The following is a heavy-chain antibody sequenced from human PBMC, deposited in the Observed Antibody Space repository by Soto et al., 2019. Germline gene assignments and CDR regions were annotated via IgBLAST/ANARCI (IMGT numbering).Heavy chain of an antibody. CDR1: GGSFSGYY. D-gene: IGHD6-13*01. Sequence: SETLSLTCAVYGGSFSGYYWSWIRQPPGKGLEWIGEINHSGSTNYNPSLKSRVTISVDTSKNQFSLKLSSVTAADTAVYYCATAYSRGVFDIWGQGTMVTVSS. J-gene: IGHJ3*02. CDR3: ATAYSRGVFDI. CDR2: INHSGST. V-gene: IGHV4-34*01.